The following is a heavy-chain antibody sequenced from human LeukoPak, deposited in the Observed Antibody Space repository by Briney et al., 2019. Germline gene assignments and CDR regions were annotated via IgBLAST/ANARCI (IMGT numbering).Heavy chain of an antibody. CDR2: IRGSDGST. CDR3: AKKHECGRYDSFDV. Sequence: AGTLSLSCAASGFTISGYVLTWVRQPPGKGRQWVADIRGSDGSTYDADSVKRRFSTSRENSKNTLYLQWDSLRAEDTAVYYCAKKHECGRYDSFDVWAQGSWVTVSS. CDR1: GFTISGYV. J-gene: IGHJ3*01. D-gene: IGHD3-16*02. V-gene: IGHV3-23*01.